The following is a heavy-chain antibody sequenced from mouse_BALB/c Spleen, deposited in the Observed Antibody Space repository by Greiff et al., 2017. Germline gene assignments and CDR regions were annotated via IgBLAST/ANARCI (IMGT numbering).Heavy chain of an antibody. J-gene: IGHJ4*01. Sequence: EVQLAETGGGLVQPKGSLKLSCAASGFTFNTNAMNWVRQAPGKGLEWVARIRSKSNNYATYYADSVKDRFTISRDDSQSMLYLQMNNLKTEDTAMYYCVRGNWAYAMDYWGQGTSVTVSS. D-gene: IGHD4-1*01. CDR1: GFTFNTNA. V-gene: IGHV10S3*01. CDR2: IRSKSNNYAT. CDR3: VRGNWAYAMDY.